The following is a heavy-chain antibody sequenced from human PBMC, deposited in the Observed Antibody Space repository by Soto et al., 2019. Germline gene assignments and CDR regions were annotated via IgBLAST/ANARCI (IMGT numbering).Heavy chain of an antibody. D-gene: IGHD3-9*01. CDR2: IYTSRRT. V-gene: IGHV4-4*07. Sequence: PENLSLTHTVSGGSISVYCWHWLRQHAGKGLEWIGRIYTSRRTNYRPSFESRVSMSVDMSKNQFSLKLRSVTAADTAVYYCARLVGDSDILTGYHQILHNLHVGGQGTTVT. CDR1: GGSISVYC. CDR3: ARLVGDSDILTGYHQILHNLHV. J-gene: IGHJ6*02.